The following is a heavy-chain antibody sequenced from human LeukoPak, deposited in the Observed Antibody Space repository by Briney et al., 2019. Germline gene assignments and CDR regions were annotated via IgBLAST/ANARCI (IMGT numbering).Heavy chain of an antibody. CDR1: GGSISSHY. V-gene: IGHV4-59*11. Sequence: SETLSLTCTVSGGSISSHYWSWIRQPPGKGLEWIGYIYYSGSTNYNPSLKSRVTISVDTSKNQFSLKLSSVTAADTAVYYCARGLGHCSNYLDAFDIWGQGTMVTVSS. D-gene: IGHD4-11*01. J-gene: IGHJ3*02. CDR3: ARGLGHCSNYLDAFDI. CDR2: IYYSGST.